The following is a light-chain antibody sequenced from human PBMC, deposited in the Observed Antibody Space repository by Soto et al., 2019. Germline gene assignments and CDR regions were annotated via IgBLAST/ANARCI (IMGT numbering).Light chain of an antibody. CDR3: QQYGSSP. CDR2: GAS. V-gene: IGKV3-20*01. J-gene: IGKJ5*01. Sequence: EIVLTQSPGTLSLSPGERATLSCRASQNVSSSYLAWYQQKPGQAPRLLNYGASSRATGIPDRFSGSGSGTDFTLTISRLEPEDFAVYYCQQYGSSPFGQGTRLEIK. CDR1: QNVSSSY.